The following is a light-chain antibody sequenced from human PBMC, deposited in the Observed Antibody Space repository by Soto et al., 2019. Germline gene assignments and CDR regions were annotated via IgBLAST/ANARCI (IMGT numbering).Light chain of an antibody. CDR1: SSDVGGYNY. CDR3: CSFAGSSTS. CDR2: DVS. Sequence: QSVLTQPRSVSGSPGQSVTISCTGTSSDVGGYNYVSWYQQHPGKAPKLMIYDVSKRPSGVPDRFSGSKSGNTASLTISGLQAEDEADYYCCSFAGSSTSFGGGTKVTVL. J-gene: IGLJ3*02. V-gene: IGLV2-11*01.